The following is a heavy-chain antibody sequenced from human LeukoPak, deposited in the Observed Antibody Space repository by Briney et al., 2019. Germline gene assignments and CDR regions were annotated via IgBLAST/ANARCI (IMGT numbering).Heavy chain of an antibody. Sequence: GGSLRLSCAASGFTFSTYSMNWVRQAPGKGLQWVSSITRSSYIYYADSVKGRFTISRDNAKNSLFLQMNSLRAEDTAVYYCAGYASSGRRDALDIWGQGTMVTVSS. J-gene: IGHJ3*02. CDR1: GFTFSTYS. V-gene: IGHV3-21*01. CDR3: AGYASSGRRDALDI. CDR2: ITRSSYI. D-gene: IGHD3-22*01.